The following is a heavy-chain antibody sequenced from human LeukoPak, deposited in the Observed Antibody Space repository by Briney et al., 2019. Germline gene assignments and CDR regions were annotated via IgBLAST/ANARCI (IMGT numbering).Heavy chain of an antibody. J-gene: IGHJ4*02. Sequence: SETLSLTCAVYGGSFSGYYWSWIRQPPGKGLEWIGEINHSASTNYNPSLKSRVTISVDTSKNQFSLKLSSVTAADTAVYYCARLSRAVTDHFDYWGQGTLVTVSS. CDR2: INHSAST. CDR1: GGSFSGYY. CDR3: ARLSRAVTDHFDY. V-gene: IGHV4-34*01. D-gene: IGHD4-17*01.